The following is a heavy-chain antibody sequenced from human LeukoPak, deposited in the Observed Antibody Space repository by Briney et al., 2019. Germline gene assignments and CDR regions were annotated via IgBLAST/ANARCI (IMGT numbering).Heavy chain of an antibody. V-gene: IGHV3-23*01. J-gene: IGHJ4*02. CDR3: AREVDFWSGSQGYFDY. CDR2: ITGSGGNT. CDR1: GFTFSNYA. Sequence: GGSLRLSCAASGFTFSNYAMSWVRQAPGKGLEWVSAITGSGGNTYYADSVKGRFTISRDNAKNSLYLQMNSLRAEDTAVYYCAREVDFWSGSQGYFDYWGQGTLVTVSS. D-gene: IGHD3-3*01.